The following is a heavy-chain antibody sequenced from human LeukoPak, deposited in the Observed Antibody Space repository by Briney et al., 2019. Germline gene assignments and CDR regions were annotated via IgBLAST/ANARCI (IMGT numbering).Heavy chain of an antibody. CDR1: RSTFSSHG. Sequence: GGSLRLSCAVSRSTFSSHGMHWVRQAPGKGLEWVSAISGSGGSTYYADSVKGRFTISRDNSKNTLYLQMNSLRAEDTAVYYCAKGLAVARYYFDYWGQGTLVTVSS. CDR2: ISGSGGST. V-gene: IGHV3-23*01. CDR3: AKGLAVARYYFDY. D-gene: IGHD6-19*01. J-gene: IGHJ4*02.